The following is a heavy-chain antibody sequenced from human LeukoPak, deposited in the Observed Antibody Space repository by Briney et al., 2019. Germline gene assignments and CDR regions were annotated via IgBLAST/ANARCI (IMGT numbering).Heavy chain of an antibody. Sequence: KPSETLSLTCAVYGGSFSGYYWSWIRQPPGKGLEWSGEINHSGSTNYNPSLRSRVTISVDTSKNQFSLKLSSVTAADTAVYYCARGRYSYGYDYWGQGTLVTVSS. CDR1: GGSFSGYY. J-gene: IGHJ4*02. CDR2: INHSGST. D-gene: IGHD5-18*01. V-gene: IGHV4-34*01. CDR3: ARGRYSYGYDY.